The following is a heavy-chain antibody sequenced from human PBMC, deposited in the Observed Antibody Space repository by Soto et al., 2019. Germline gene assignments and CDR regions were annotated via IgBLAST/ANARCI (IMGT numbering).Heavy chain of an antibody. Sequence: GGSLRLSCAASGFTFSSYGMHWVRQAPGKGLEWVAVIWYDGSNKYYADSVKGRFTISRDNSKNTLYLQMNSLRAEDTAVYYCARGQGYCSSTSCLDYFDYWGQGTLVTVSS. D-gene: IGHD2-2*01. CDR3: ARGQGYCSSTSCLDYFDY. CDR1: GFTFSSYG. V-gene: IGHV3-33*01. J-gene: IGHJ4*02. CDR2: IWYDGSNK.